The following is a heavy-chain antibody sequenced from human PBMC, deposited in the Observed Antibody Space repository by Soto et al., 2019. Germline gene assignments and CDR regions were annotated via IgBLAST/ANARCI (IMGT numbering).Heavy chain of an antibody. V-gene: IGHV5-51*01. CDR2: IYPGDSDT. CDR3: ARFACNFYKPGDV. CDR1: GYSFTSYW. D-gene: IGHD3-10*01. Sequence: LGESLKISCDGSGYSFTSYWIAWVRQMPGKGLEWMGIIYPGDSDTRYSPSFQGQVTISADKSIRTVYLQWSSLKASDTAMYYCARFACNFYKPGDVWGQGTTVTVSS. J-gene: IGHJ6*02.